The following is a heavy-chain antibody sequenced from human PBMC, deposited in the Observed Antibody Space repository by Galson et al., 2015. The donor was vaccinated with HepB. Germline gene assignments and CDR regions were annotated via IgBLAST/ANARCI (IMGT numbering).Heavy chain of an antibody. J-gene: IGHJ5*02. CDR1: GYTFTSYG. CDR3: ARVRRIVVVPAATNWFDP. V-gene: IGHV1-2*02. CDR2: INPNSGGT. D-gene: IGHD2-2*01. Sequence: SVKVSCKASGYTFTSYGISWVRQAPGQGLEWMGWINPNSGGTNYAQKFQGRVTMTRDTSISTAYMELSRLRSDDTAVYYCARVRRIVVVPAATNWFDPWGQGTLVTVSS.